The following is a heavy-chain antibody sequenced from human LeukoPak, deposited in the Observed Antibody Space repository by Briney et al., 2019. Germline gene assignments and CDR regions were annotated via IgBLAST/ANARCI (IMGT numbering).Heavy chain of an antibody. Sequence: TVSHTFPGCVGSNRRYYWSWLRQPAGRGLDWIGRIYTSGSTNYNPSLKSRVTMSVDTYKNQFSLKLSSVTAADTAVYYCARDIDFSSSWYSYWFDPWGQGTLVTVSS. J-gene: IGHJ5*02. V-gene: IGHV4-4*07. CDR1: VGSNRRYY. CDR3: ARDIDFSSSWYSYWFDP. CDR2: IYTSGST. D-gene: IGHD6-13*01.